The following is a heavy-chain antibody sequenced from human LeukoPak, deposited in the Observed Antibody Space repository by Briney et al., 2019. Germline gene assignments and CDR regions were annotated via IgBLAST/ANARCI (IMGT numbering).Heavy chain of an antibody. CDR1: GFTLSRYA. CDR2: ISGSGGST. D-gene: IGHD3-3*01. Sequence: PGGSLRLSCAASGFTLSRYAMSWVRQAPGKGLEWVSAISGSGGSTYYADSVKGRFTISRDNSKNTLYLQMNSLRAEDTAVYYCARDPYYDFWSGDYTGGDYWGQGTLVTVSS. V-gene: IGHV3-23*01. J-gene: IGHJ4*02. CDR3: ARDPYYDFWSGDYTGGDY.